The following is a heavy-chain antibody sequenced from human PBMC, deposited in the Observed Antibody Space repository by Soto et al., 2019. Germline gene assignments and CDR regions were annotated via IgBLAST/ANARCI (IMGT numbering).Heavy chain of an antibody. D-gene: IGHD4-17*01. CDR3: ARAAGYNDYGDYGGRADSGWFDP. J-gene: IGHJ5*02. V-gene: IGHV4-61*08. CDR1: GVTLSYGGYS. Sequence: SETLSLTCSVSGVTLSYGGYSWSLIRQPPGKGLEGIGYIYYSGSTNYNPSLKSRVTISVDTSKNQFSLKLRSVTAADTAVYYCARAAGYNDYGDYGGRADSGWFDPWGQGTLVTVSS. CDR2: IYYSGST.